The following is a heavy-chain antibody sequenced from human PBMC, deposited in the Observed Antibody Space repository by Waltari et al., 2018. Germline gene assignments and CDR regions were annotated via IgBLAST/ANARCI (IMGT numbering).Heavy chain of an antibody. J-gene: IGHJ4*02. CDR3: ARSPGSWSQDY. V-gene: IGHV4-61*02. CDR1: GGSISSGSYY. Sequence: QVQLQESGPGLVKPSQTLSLTCTVSGGSISSGSYYWSWIRQPAGKGLEWIGRIYTSGVTNYNPSLKGRVTRSVDTSKTQFSLKRSAVTAADTAVYYCARSPGSWSQDYWGQGTLVTVSS. CDR2: IYTSGVT. D-gene: IGHD2-15*01.